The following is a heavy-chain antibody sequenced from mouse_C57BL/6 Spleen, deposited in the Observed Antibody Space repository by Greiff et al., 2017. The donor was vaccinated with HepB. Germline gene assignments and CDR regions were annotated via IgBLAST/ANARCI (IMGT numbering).Heavy chain of an antibody. J-gene: IGHJ2*01. CDR2: ISYDGSN. CDR3: ARRGDGYHDY. V-gene: IGHV3-6*01. Sequence: VQLKESGPGLVKPSQSLSLTCSVTGYSITSGYYWNWIRQFPGNKLEWMGYISYDGSNNYNPSLKNRISITRDTSKNQFFLKLNSVTTEDTATYYCARRGDGYHDYWGQGTTLTVSS. D-gene: IGHD2-3*01. CDR1: GYSITSGYY.